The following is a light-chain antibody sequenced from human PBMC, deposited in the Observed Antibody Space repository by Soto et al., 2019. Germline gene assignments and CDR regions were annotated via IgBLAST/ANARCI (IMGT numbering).Light chain of an antibody. V-gene: IGKV1-5*03. CDR1: QSISSW. Sequence: DIQMTQSPSTLSASVGDRVTITCRASQSISSWLAWYQQKPGKAPKLLIYTASTLESGVPSRFSGSGSGTEFTLTISSLQPDDFVTYYCQQYNTFPLTFGGGTKVEIK. CDR2: TAS. J-gene: IGKJ4*01. CDR3: QQYNTFPLT.